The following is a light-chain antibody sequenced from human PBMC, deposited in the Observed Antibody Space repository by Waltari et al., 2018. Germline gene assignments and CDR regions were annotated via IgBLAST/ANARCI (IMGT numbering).Light chain of an antibody. V-gene: IGKV1-33*01. CDR3: QQYDSLTLLT. CDR1: QDISNH. J-gene: IGKJ5*01. CDR2: DVS. Sequence: DIEMTQSPSSLSASVGEKVTITCRASQDISNHLGWFQQKPGKAPKLLIYDVSKLETGVASRFSGGGSRADFTLIINDVQPEDVATYYCQQYDSLTLLTFGQGTRLE.